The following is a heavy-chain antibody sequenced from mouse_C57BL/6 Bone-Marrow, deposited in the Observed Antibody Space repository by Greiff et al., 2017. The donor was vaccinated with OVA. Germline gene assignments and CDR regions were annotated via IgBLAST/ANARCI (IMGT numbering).Heavy chain of an antibody. V-gene: IGHV1-81*01. Sequence: SGAELARPGASVKLSCKASGYTFTSYGISWVKQRTGQGLEWIGEIYPRSGNTYYNEKFKGKATLTADKSSSTAYMELRSLTSEDSAVYFCVYYYGSSYLFDYWGQGTTLTVSS. J-gene: IGHJ2*01. CDR1: GYTFTSYG. CDR2: IYPRSGNT. D-gene: IGHD1-1*01. CDR3: VYYYGSSYLFDY.